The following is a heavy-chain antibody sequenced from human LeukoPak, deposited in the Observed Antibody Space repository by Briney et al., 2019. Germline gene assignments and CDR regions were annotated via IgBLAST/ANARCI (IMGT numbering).Heavy chain of an antibody. CDR3: ARVNEHDYPDLPFDY. V-gene: IGHV4-31*03. CDR2: IYYSGST. J-gene: IGHJ4*02. Sequence: PSETLSLTCTVSGGSISSGGYYWSWLRQHPGKGLEWIGYIYYSGSTYYNPSLKSRVTISVDTSKNQFSLKLSSVTAADTAVYYCARVNEHDYPDLPFDYWGQGILVAVSS. CDR1: GGSISSGGYY. D-gene: IGHD4-11*01.